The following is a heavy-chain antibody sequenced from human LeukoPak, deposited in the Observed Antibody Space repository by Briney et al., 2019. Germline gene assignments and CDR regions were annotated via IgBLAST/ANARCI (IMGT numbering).Heavy chain of an antibody. D-gene: IGHD2-2*02. V-gene: IGHV4-31*03. Sequence: SETLSLTCTVSGGSISSGGYYWSWIRQHPGKGLEWIGYIYYSGSTYYNPSLKSRVTTSVDTSKNQFSLKLSSVTAADTAVYYCAREASKGYCSSTSCYSWFDPWGQGTLVTVSS. CDR3: AREASKGYCSSTSCYSWFDP. CDR1: GGSISSGGYY. J-gene: IGHJ5*02. CDR2: IYYSGST.